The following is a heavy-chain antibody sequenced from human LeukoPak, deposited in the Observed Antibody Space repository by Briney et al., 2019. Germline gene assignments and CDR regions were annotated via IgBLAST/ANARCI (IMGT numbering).Heavy chain of an antibody. CDR3: ARVVAGNDAFDI. CDR1: GGSFSGYY. J-gene: IGHJ3*02. CDR2: INHSGST. Sequence: PSETLSLTCAVYGGSFSGYYWSWIRQPPGKGLEWIGEINHSGSTNYNPSLKSRVTMSIDTSKNQFSLKLSSVTAADTAVYYCARVVAGNDAFDIWGQGTMVTVSS. V-gene: IGHV4-34*01. D-gene: IGHD6-19*01.